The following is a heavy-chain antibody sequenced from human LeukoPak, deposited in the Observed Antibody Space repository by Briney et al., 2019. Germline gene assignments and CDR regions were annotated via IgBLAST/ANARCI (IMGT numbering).Heavy chain of an antibody. CDR1: GYAFTDSY. Sequence: ASVKVSCKTYGYAFTDSYIHWVRQAPGQGLEWMGRINPNSGDPNYPQKFQGRVTMTRDTSISTAYMEMSSLTSDDTAVYYCARSARHCNNGVCFTDYYIDLWGKGTTVIVSS. CDR3: ARSARHCNNGVCFTDYYIDL. J-gene: IGHJ6*03. D-gene: IGHD2-8*01. V-gene: IGHV1-2*06. CDR2: INPNSGDP.